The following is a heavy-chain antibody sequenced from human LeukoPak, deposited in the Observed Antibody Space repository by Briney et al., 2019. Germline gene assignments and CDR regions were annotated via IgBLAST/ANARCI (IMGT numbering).Heavy chain of an antibody. V-gene: IGHV3-7*01. CDR2: IKQDGSEK. Sequence: GGSLRLSCAASGFTFSSYWMSWVRQAPGKGLEWVANIKQDGSEKYYVDSVKGRFTISRDNAKNSLYLQMNSLRAEDTAVYYCARDDEYGDYPCFDYWGQGTLVTVSS. CDR1: GFTFSSYW. CDR3: ARDDEYGDYPCFDY. D-gene: IGHD4-17*01. J-gene: IGHJ4*02.